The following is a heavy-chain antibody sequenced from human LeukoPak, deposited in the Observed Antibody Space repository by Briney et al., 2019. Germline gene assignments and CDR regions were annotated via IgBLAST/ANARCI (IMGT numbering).Heavy chain of an antibody. CDR3: ATLRGGGSAVFDY. Sequence: SETLSLTCTVSGGSISSDYWSWVRQPPGKGLEWIGYIHYSGRTDYNPSLKSRVTISTDTSKTQFSLYLSSVTAADTAVYYCATLRGGGSAVFDYWGQGTLVTVSS. D-gene: IGHD2-15*01. CDR1: GGSISSDY. CDR2: IHYSGRT. J-gene: IGHJ4*02. V-gene: IGHV4-59*08.